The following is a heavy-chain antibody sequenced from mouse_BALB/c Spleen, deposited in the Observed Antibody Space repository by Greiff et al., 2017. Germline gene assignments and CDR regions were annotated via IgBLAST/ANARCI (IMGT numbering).Heavy chain of an antibody. Sequence: EVKLVESGPGLVKPSQSLSLTCSVTGYSITSGYYWNWIRQFPGNKLEWMGYISYDGSNNYNPSLKNRISITRDTSKNQFFLKLNSVTTEDTATYYCARILRYFDVWGAGTTVTVSS. D-gene: IGHD1-1*01. CDR3: ARILRYFDV. V-gene: IGHV3-6*02. CDR2: ISYDGSN. CDR1: GYSITSGYY. J-gene: IGHJ1*01.